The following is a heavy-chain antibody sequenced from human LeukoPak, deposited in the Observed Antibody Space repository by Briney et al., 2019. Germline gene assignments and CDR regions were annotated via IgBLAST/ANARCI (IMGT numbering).Heavy chain of an antibody. Sequence: ASVKVSCKASGNTFTSYATHWVRQAPGQRLEWMGWINAGNGNTKYSQKFQGRVTITRDTSASTAYMELSSLRSEDTAVYYCARTYSSGWYRGVWGQGTLVTVSS. CDR1: GNTFTSYA. D-gene: IGHD6-19*01. CDR2: INAGNGNT. V-gene: IGHV1-3*01. CDR3: ARTYSSGWYRGV. J-gene: IGHJ4*02.